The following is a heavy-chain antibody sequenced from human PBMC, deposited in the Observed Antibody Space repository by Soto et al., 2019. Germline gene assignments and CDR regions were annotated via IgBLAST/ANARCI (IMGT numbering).Heavy chain of an antibody. CDR3: AIGFRGCDADWFDP. J-gene: IGHJ5*02. CDR1: GYTFTSYA. D-gene: IGHD2-21*02. CDR2: INAGNGNT. V-gene: IGHV1-3*01. Sequence: QVQLVQSGAEVKKPGASVKVSCKASGYTFTSYAMHWVRQAPGQRLEWMGWINAGNGNTKYSQKFQGRVTITRDTSASTAYMELSSLRSEDTAVYYCAIGFRGCDADWFDPWGQGNPGTGSS.